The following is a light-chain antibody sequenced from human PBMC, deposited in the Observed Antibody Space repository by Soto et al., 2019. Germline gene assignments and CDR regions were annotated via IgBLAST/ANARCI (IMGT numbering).Light chain of an antibody. Sequence: EIVMTHSPRTLSVSPGERATLFCRSSQSVRSSYLSWYQQRPGQAPRLLIYGASSRATGIPDRFTGSGSETSFTLTISRLEPEDFALYYCQHYQSGHPITFGQGTRLEIK. V-gene: IGKV3-20*01. CDR2: GAS. CDR3: QHYQSGHPIT. J-gene: IGKJ5*01. CDR1: QSVRSSY.